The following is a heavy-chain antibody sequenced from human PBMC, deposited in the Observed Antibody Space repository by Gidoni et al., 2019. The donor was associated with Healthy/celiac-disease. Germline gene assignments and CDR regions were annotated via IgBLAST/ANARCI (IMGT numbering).Heavy chain of an antibody. V-gene: IGHV1-2*06. CDR3: ARDPWSVSGWSLVPLYYFDY. CDR2: INPNSGGT. Sequence: QVQLVQSGAEVKKPGASVKVSCKASGYTFTGYYMHWVRQAPGQGLEWMGRINPNSGGTNYAQKFQGRVTMTRDTSISTAYMELSRLRSDDTAVYYCARDPWSVSGWSLVPLYYFDYWGQGTLVTVSS. CDR1: GYTFTGYY. J-gene: IGHJ4*02. D-gene: IGHD6-19*01.